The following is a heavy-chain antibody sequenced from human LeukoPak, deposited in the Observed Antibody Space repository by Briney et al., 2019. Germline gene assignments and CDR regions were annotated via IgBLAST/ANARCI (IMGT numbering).Heavy chain of an antibody. Sequence: ASVKVSYKASGYTFTNYYMHWVRQAPGQGLEWMGIINPSGGSTNYAQKFQGRVTMTRDTSTSTVYMELSSLRSEDTAVYYCGRDQGYSGYDSPDYWGREPWSPSPQ. CDR3: GRDQGYSGYDSPDY. D-gene: IGHD5-12*01. CDR1: GYTFTNYY. V-gene: IGHV1-46*01. CDR2: INPSGGST. J-gene: IGHJ4*02.